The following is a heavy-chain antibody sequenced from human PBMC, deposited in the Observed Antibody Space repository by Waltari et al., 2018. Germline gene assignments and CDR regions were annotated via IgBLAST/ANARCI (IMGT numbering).Heavy chain of an antibody. CDR1: GYTFTGSY. Sequence: QVQLVQSGAEVKKPGASVKVSCKASGYTFTGSYMHWVRRGPGQGLEWMGWSNPNSGGTNYAQKFQCRVTMTRDTSISTAYMELSRLRSDDTAVYYCARGSIAVAGRWSYWGQGTLVTVSS. V-gene: IGHV1-2*02. CDR3: ARGSIAVAGRWSY. J-gene: IGHJ4*02. D-gene: IGHD6-19*01. CDR2: SNPNSGGT.